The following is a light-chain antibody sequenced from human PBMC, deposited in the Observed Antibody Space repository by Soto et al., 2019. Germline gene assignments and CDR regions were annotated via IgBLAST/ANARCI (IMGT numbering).Light chain of an antibody. J-gene: IGKJ4*01. V-gene: IGKV3-15*01. Sequence: EVVMTQSPATLSVSPGERATLSCRTSQSVSTNFAWYQQKPGQAPRVLIFGASTRATGIPARFSGSGSGIEFTLTINSLQSEDFALYYCLQYNNWPRTFGGGTRVEIK. CDR2: GAS. CDR3: LQYNNWPRT. CDR1: QSVSTN.